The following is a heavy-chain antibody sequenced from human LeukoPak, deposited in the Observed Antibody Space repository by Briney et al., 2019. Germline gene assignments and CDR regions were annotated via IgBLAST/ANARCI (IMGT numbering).Heavy chain of an antibody. Sequence: PGGSLRLSCAASGFTFSSYAMSWVRQAPGKGLEWVSVISGSGGSTYYADSVKGRFTISRDNSKNTLYLQMNSLRAEDTAVYYCAKVDCGGDCYSHFDYWGQGTLVTVSS. J-gene: IGHJ4*02. D-gene: IGHD2-21*02. CDR2: ISGSGGST. V-gene: IGHV3-23*01. CDR1: GFTFSSYA. CDR3: AKVDCGGDCYSHFDY.